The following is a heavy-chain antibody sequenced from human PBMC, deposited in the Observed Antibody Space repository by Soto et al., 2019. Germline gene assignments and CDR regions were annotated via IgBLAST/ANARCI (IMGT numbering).Heavy chain of an antibody. V-gene: IGHV3-48*02. Sequence: GGSLRLSCAASGFTFSSYSMNWVRQAPGKGLEWVSYISSSSSTRYYADSVKGRYTISRDNAKNSLYLQMKSLRDEDTAVYYCARGRISGTRYYYYHGMDVWGPGASVTVCS. CDR1: GFTFSSYS. CDR2: ISSSSSTR. D-gene: IGHD1-26*01. J-gene: IGHJ6*02. CDR3: ARGRISGTRYYYYHGMDV.